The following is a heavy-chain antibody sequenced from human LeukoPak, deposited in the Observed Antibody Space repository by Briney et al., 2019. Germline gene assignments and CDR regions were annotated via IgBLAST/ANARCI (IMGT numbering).Heavy chain of an antibody. CDR2: IYYSGST. D-gene: IGHD1-1*01. CDR3: ARHQKAARGTLDY. J-gene: IGHJ4*02. V-gene: IGHV4-39*01. CDR1: GGSISSSSYY. Sequence: SETLSLTCTVSGGSISSSSYYWGWIRQPPGEGLEWIGSIYYSGSTYYNPSLKSRVTISVDTSKNQFSLKLSSVTAADTAVYYCARHQKAARGTLDYWGQGTLVTVSS.